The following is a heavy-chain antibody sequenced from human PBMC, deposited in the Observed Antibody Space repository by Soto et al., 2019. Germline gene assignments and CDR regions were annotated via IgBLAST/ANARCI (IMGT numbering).Heavy chain of an antibody. Sequence: QVQLVQSGAEVKKPGASVKVSCKASGYTFTGYYMHWVRQAPGQGLEWMGWINPNSGGTNYAQKFQGRVTMTRDTSISTAYMELSRLRSDDTAVYYCARDGQPLRGYYYYYGMDVWGQGTTVTVSS. V-gene: IGHV1-2*02. D-gene: IGHD6-13*01. CDR2: INPNSGGT. CDR1: GYTFTGYY. J-gene: IGHJ6*02. CDR3: ARDGQPLRGYYYYYGMDV.